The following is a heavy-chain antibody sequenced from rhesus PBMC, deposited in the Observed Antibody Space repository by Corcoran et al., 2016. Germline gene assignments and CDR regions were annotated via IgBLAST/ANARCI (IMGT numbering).Heavy chain of an antibody. V-gene: IGHV4-73*01. J-gene: IGHJ4*01. CDR1: GGSISGYY. CDR2: IDGNSAST. CDR3: ARVEQYLDWLV. Sequence: QVKLQQWGEGLVKPSETLSLTCAVYGGSISGYYWSWIRQTPGKGLEWIGNIDGNSASTNYHPSHKTRVTISKDTSKNQFSLKRSSVPAADTAVYYCARVEQYLDWLVWGQGVLVTVSS. D-gene: IGHD3-3*01.